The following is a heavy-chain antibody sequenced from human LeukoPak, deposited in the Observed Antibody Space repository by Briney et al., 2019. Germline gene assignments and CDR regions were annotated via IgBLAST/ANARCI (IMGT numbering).Heavy chain of an antibody. V-gene: IGHV3-23*01. J-gene: IGHJ4*02. CDR3: AKDYGPGIVGTMGAY. Sequence: GVTLRLSYTASVLVYSTYYMSWVRQASGKLQELVSSIGGIYVETFYKDSVKGPFTISRDNSKNTLYLQLNDLRAEDWAIYYCAKDYGPGIVGTMGAYWGQGTLVTVSS. D-gene: IGHD1-26*01. CDR1: VLVYSTYY. CDR2: IGGIYVET.